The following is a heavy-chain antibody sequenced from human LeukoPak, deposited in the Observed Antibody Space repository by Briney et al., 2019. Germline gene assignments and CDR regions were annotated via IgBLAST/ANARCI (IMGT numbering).Heavy chain of an antibody. V-gene: IGHV3-74*01. CDR2: VNTDGSTT. CDR3: ARGIAVAGRYFDY. J-gene: IGHJ4*02. CDR1: GFTLSGSY. Sequence: RTGGSLRLSCAASGFTLSGSYMHWVRQAPGKGLVWVSRVNTDGSTTTYADSVKGRFTISRDNANNILYLQMNSLGAEDTAVYDCARGIAVAGRYFDYWGQGTLVTVSS. D-gene: IGHD6-19*01.